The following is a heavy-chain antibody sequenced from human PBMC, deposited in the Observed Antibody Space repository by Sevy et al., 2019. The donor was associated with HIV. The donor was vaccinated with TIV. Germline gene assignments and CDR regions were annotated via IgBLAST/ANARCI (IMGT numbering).Heavy chain of an antibody. D-gene: IGHD6-19*01. CDR3: AKDHSGFDS. V-gene: IGHV3-23*01. Sequence: GGSLRLTCAASGFTYTYDISWVRQVPGRGLEWVSRIRGSGDTTYYADFVKGRFTISRDNSKNTFYLQMNSLRANDTALYYCAKDHSGFDSWGQGTLVTVSS. CDR1: GFTYTYD. CDR2: IRGSGDTT. J-gene: IGHJ4*02.